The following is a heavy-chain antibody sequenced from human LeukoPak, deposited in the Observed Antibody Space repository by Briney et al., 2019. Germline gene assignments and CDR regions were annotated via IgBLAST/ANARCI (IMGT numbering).Heavy chain of an antibody. CDR2: IYYSGST. J-gene: IGHJ5*02. V-gene: IGHV4-59*01. D-gene: IGHD2-15*01. CDR1: GGSISSYY. Sequence: PSETLSLTCTVSGGSISSYYWSWIRQPPGKGPEWIGYIYYSGSTNYNPSLKSRVTISVDTSKNQFSLKLSSVTAADTAVYYCARSRVVAAGFDPWGQGTLVTVSS. CDR3: ARSRVVAAGFDP.